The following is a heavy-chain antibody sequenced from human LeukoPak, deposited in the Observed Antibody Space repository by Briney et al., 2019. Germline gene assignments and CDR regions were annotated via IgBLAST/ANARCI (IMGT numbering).Heavy chain of an antibody. D-gene: IGHD3-10*01. CDR3: ARDRGVWYFDL. J-gene: IGHJ2*01. Sequence: TASETLSLTCAVSGYSISSGYYWGWIRQPPGKGLEWIGSLYHSGSTYYNPSLKSRVTISVDTSKNQFSLKLSSVTAADTAVYYCARDRGVWYFDLWGRGTLVIVSS. CDR1: GYSISSGYY. V-gene: IGHV4-38-2*02. CDR2: LYHSGST.